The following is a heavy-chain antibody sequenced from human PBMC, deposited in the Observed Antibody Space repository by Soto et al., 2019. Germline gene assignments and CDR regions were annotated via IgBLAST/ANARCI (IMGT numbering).Heavy chain of an antibody. CDR2: INPSGGST. Sequence: ASVKVSCKASGYTFTSYYMHWVRQAPGQGLEWMGIINPSGGSTSYAQKLQGRVTMTTDTSTSTAYMELRSLRSDDTAVYYCARRPDILTGYYTALEFDYWGQGTLVTVSS. D-gene: IGHD3-9*01. J-gene: IGHJ4*02. CDR1: GYTFTSYY. CDR3: ARRPDILTGYYTALEFDY. V-gene: IGHV1-46*01.